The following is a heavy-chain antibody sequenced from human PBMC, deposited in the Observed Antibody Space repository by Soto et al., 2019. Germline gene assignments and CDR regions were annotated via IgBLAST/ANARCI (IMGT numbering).Heavy chain of an antibody. D-gene: IGHD1-26*01. CDR2: TYYRSKWST. J-gene: IGHJ5*02. Sequence: SQTLSLTCAISGDSVSSKSAAWNWIRQSPSRGLEWLGRTYYRSKWSTDYAISVKSRITINPDTSNNHFSLQLKSVTPEDTAVYSCTRALSGSYDPRGQGTLVPVSS. CDR1: GDSVSSKSAA. CDR3: TRALSGSYDP. V-gene: IGHV6-1*01.